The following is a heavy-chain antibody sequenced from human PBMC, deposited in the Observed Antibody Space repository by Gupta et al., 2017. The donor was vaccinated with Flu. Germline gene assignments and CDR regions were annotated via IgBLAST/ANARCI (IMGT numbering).Heavy chain of an antibody. J-gene: IGHJ3*02. CDR2: ISWNSGSI. V-gene: IGHV3-9*01. Sequence: VRQAPGKGLECVSGISWNSGSIGYAESVKGRFTIARDNAKNSLYLQRNSMRAEDTALYYCAKDPQRYCSSTSCYLGAFDIGGQGTMVTVSS. CDR3: AKDPQRYCSSTSCYLGAFDI. D-gene: IGHD2-2*01.